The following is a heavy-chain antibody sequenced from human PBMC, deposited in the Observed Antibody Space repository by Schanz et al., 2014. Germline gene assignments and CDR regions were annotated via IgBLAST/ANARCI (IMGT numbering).Heavy chain of an antibody. J-gene: IGHJ4*02. V-gene: IGHV3-11*01. D-gene: IGHD6-19*01. Sequence: VQLVESGGGLVQPGGSLRLSCAASGFTVSKNYMSWVRQAPGKGLEWVSGIGGSGDSTHYADSVKGRFTISRDNAKNSLYLQMNSLRVEDTAVYYCARDLISSGWYGWGQGTLVTVSS. CDR2: IGGSGDST. CDR1: GFTVSKNY. CDR3: ARDLISSGWYG.